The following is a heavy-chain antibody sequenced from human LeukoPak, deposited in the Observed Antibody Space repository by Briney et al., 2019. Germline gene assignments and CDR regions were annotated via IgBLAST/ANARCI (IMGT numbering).Heavy chain of an antibody. CDR3: GRGGGDKYDSSGYHYYYYGMDV. D-gene: IGHD3-22*01. Sequence: ASVKVSCKASGYTFTSYDINWVRRAPGQGLEWMGWMNPNSGNTGYPQSFQGRVTVTRNTSISTGYMELSGLRSEDTAVYYCGRGGGDKYDSSGYHYYYYGMDVWGQGTTVTVSS. V-gene: IGHV1-8*01. CDR1: GYTFTSYD. J-gene: IGHJ6*02. CDR2: MNPNSGNT.